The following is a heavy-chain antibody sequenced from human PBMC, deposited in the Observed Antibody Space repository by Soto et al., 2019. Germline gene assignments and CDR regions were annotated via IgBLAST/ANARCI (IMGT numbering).Heavy chain of an antibody. D-gene: IGHD3-3*01. CDR1: GFTFSSYA. CDR2: ISGSGGST. CDR3: AKDPTRYYDFWSGPYYYGMDV. Sequence: EVQLLESGGGLVQPGGSLRLSCAASGFTFSSYAMSWVRQAPGKGLEWVSAISGSGGSTYYADSVKGRFTISRDNSKNTLYLQMNSLRAEDTAVYYCAKDPTRYYDFWSGPYYYGMDVWGQGTTVPVSS. V-gene: IGHV3-23*01. J-gene: IGHJ6*02.